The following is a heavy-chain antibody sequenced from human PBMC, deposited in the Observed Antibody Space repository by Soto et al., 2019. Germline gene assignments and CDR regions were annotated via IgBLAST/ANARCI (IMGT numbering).Heavy chain of an antibody. CDR1: GGTFSSYA. V-gene: IGHV1-69*01. J-gene: IGHJ6*02. CDR3: ARDPRNTAMAGYYYYGMDV. CDR2: IIPIFGTA. D-gene: IGHD5-18*01. Sequence: QVQLVQSGAEVKKPGSSVKVSCKASGGTFSSYAISWVRQAPGQGLEWMGGIIPIFGTANYAQKLQGRVTITADESTSTAYMELSSLRSEDTAVYYCARDPRNTAMAGYYYYGMDVWGQGTTVTVSS.